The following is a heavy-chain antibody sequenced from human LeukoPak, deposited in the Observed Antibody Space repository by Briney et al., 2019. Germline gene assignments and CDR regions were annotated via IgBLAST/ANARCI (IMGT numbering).Heavy chain of an antibody. CDR3: ARDYTYYDILTGYPYWYFDL. D-gene: IGHD3-9*01. V-gene: IGHV3-7*01. Sequence: PGGSLRLSCAASGFTFSSYWMSWARQAPGKGLEWVANIKQDGSEKYYVGSVKGRFTISRDNAKNSLYLQMNSLRAEDTAVYYCARDYTYYDILTGYPYWYFDLWGRGTLVTVSS. CDR2: IKQDGSEK. CDR1: GFTFSSYW. J-gene: IGHJ2*01.